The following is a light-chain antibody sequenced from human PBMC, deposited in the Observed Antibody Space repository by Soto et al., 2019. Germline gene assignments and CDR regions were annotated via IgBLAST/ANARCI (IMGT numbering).Light chain of an antibody. Sequence: EIVLTQSPGTLSLSPGERATLSCRASQIVDSSYLAWYQQKPGQAPRLLIYGASSRASGIPDRFRGSGSGTDFTLTISRLEPEDFAVYYCQQYGISPIFTFGPGTKVDIK. J-gene: IGKJ3*01. CDR2: GAS. CDR1: QIVDSSY. V-gene: IGKV3-20*01. CDR3: QQYGISPIFT.